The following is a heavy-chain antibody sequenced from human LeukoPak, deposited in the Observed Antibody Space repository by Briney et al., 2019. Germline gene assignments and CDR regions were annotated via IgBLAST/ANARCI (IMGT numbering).Heavy chain of an antibody. CDR3: ARSPRSAAGHFDY. CDR2: IWYDGSNK. V-gene: IGHV3-33*01. J-gene: IGHJ4*02. Sequence: GGSLRLSCAASGFTFSSYCMHWVRQAPGKGREWVAVIWYDGSNKYYADSVKGRFTISRDNSKNTLYLQKHSLRAADTAVYYCARSPRSAAGHFDYWGQGTLVTVSS. D-gene: IGHD6-13*01. CDR1: GFTFSSYC.